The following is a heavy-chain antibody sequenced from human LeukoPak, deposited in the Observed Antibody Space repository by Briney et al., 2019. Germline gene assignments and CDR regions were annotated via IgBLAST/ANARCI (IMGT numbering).Heavy chain of an antibody. CDR2: ISSSSSYI. D-gene: IGHD3-3*01. CDR1: GFTFSSYS. J-gene: IGHJ4*02. CDR3: ASLTLIWSGYYG. V-gene: IGHV3-21*01. Sequence: PGESLGLSCAASGFTFSSYSMNWVRQAPGKGLEWVSSISSSSSYIYYADSVKGRFTISRDNAKNSLYLQMNSLRAEDTAVYYCASLTLIWSGYYGGGQGTLVTVSS.